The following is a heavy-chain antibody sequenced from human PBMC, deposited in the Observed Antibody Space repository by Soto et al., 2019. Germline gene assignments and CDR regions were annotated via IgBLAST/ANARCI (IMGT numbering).Heavy chain of an antibody. Sequence: LRLSCAASGFTFSSYGMHWVRQAPGKGLEWVAVIWYDGSNKYYADSVKGRFTISRDNSKNTLYLQMNSLRAEDTAVYYCARDLLTVADNLPRYYYYYGMDVWGQGTKVTVYS. J-gene: IGHJ6*02. V-gene: IGHV3-33*01. D-gene: IGHD1-1*01. CDR2: IWYDGSNK. CDR1: GFTFSSYG. CDR3: ARDLLTVADNLPRYYYYYGMDV.